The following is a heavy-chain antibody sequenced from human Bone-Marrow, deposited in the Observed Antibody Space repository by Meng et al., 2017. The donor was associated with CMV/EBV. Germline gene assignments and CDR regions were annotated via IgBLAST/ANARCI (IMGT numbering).Heavy chain of an antibody. Sequence: SVKVSCKTSEGTFNTYAINWVRLPPGQGLEWMGGIIPMFKTPMYAQRFQGRVTFTADESTSTAYMELSSLRSEDTAVYYCARDRRSEHPYYYYGMDVWGQGTTVTVSS. V-gene: IGHV1-69*13. D-gene: IGHD3-3*01. J-gene: IGHJ6*02. CDR3: ARDRRSEHPYYYYGMDV. CDR2: IIPMFKTP. CDR1: EGTFNTYA.